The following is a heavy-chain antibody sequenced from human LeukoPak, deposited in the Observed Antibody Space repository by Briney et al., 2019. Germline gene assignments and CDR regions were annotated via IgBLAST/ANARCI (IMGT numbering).Heavy chain of an antibody. D-gene: IGHD4-17*01. J-gene: IGHJ4*02. CDR1: GGSFSGYY. V-gene: IGHV4-34*01. CDR3: ARAPHTVTTGYFDY. Sequence: SETLSLTCAVYGGSFSGYYWSWLRQPPGKGLEWIGEINHSGSTNYNPSLKSRVTISVDTSKNQFSLKLSSVTAADTAVYYCARAPHTVTTGYFDYWGQGTLVTVSS. CDR2: INHSGST.